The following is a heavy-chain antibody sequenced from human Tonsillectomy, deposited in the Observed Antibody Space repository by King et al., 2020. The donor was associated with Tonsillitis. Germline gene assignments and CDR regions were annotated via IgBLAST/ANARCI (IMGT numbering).Heavy chain of an antibody. Sequence: VQLQESGPGLVKPSQTLSLTCSVSGASISSGDYYWSWIRQPPGKGLEWIGFIYYSGTTYYNPSLKSRITISVDTSNNQFSLNLRSVTAADTAVYYCARVHLRFLEWPPYHYYYMDVWGKGTTVTVSS. J-gene: IGHJ6*03. CDR3: ARVHLRFLEWPPYHYYYMDV. CDR1: GASISSGDYY. CDR2: IYYSGTT. V-gene: IGHV4-30-4*01. D-gene: IGHD3-3*01.